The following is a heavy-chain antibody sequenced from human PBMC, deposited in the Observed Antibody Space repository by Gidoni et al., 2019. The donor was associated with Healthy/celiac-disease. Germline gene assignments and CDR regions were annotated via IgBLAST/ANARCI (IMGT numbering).Heavy chain of an antibody. Sequence: GNTNYAQKLQGRVTMTTDTSTSTAYMELKSLRSDDTAVYYCAREESGSPDYWGQGTLVTVSS. CDR2: GNT. CDR3: AREESGSPDY. D-gene: IGHD1-26*01. J-gene: IGHJ4*02. V-gene: IGHV1-18*01.